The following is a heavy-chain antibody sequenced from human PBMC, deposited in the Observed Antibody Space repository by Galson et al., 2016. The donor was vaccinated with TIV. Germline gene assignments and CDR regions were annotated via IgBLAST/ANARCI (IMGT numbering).Heavy chain of an antibody. D-gene: IGHD3-3*01. CDR1: GATFNKYA. J-gene: IGHJ5*01. CDR3: ARDVEARLYDPNWFDS. V-gene: IGHV1-69*13. CDR2: IIPIFGTA. Sequence: SVKVSCKASGATFNKYAISWVRQAPGQGLEWMGGIIPIFGTANYAQKFQGRVTITADEFPSAAYMELNSLRSEDTAGYFCARDVEARLYDPNWFDSWGQGTLVTVSS.